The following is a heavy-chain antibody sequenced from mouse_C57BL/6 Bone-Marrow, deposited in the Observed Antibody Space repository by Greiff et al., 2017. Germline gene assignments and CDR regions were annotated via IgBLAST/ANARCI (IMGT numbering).Heavy chain of an antibody. CDR1: GFNIKDDY. V-gene: IGHV14-4*01. Sequence: VQLQQSGAELVRPGASVKLSCTASGFNIKDDYMHWVKQRPEQGLEWIGWIDPENGDTEYASKFQGKATLTADKSSSTAYMELRSLTSEDSAVYFCANDYAYYFDYWGQGTTLTVSS. J-gene: IGHJ2*01. CDR2: IDPENGDT. D-gene: IGHD2-4*01. CDR3: ANDYAYYFDY.